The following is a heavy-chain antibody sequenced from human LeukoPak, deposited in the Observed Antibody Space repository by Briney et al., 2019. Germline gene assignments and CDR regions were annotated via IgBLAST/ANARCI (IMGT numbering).Heavy chain of an antibody. V-gene: IGHV3-48*04. D-gene: IGHD2/OR15-2a*01. Sequence: GGSLRLSCTASGFTFSSYSMNWVRQAPGKGLEWVSYISSISSTIYYADSVKGRFTISRDNAKNSLYLQMNSLRAEDTAVYYCARDEYTPPWAFDIWGQGTMVTVSS. CDR1: GFTFSSYS. CDR2: ISSISSTI. J-gene: IGHJ3*02. CDR3: ARDEYTPPWAFDI.